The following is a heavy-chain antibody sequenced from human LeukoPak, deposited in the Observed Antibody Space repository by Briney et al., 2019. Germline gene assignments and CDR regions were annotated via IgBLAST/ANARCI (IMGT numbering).Heavy chain of an antibody. Sequence: VASVTVSCKASGYTFTRYGITWVRQAPGQGLEWMGWISTYNGKTNYAQKVQDRVTMTTDTSTSTVYMELRSLRSDDTALYYCARDFSNFSYGTWFDPWGQGTLVTVSS. V-gene: IGHV1-18*01. CDR1: GYTFTRYG. CDR3: ARDFSNFSYGTWFDP. CDR2: ISTYNGKT. D-gene: IGHD1-1*01. J-gene: IGHJ5*02.